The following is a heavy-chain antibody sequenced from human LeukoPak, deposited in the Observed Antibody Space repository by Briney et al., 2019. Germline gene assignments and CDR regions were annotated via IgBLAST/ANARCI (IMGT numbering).Heavy chain of an antibody. J-gene: IGHJ4*02. Sequence: GGSLRLSCAASGFSFSTTWMTWVRQAPGKGLEWVANTKYDGSEKYYVDSVKGRFTISRDNAKNSLYLQMNSLRAEDTAVYYCARDSYSSSSGDFDYWGQGTLVTVSS. CDR1: GFSFSTTW. CDR2: TKYDGSEK. CDR3: ARDSYSSSSGDFDY. V-gene: IGHV3-7*01. D-gene: IGHD6-6*01.